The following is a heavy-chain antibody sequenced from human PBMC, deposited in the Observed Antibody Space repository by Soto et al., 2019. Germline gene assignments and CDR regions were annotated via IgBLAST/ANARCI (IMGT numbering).Heavy chain of an antibody. CDR3: AKDMGSSWYHKYAFDI. J-gene: IGHJ3*02. CDR2: ISWNSGSI. D-gene: IGHD6-13*01. CDR1: GFTFDDYA. V-gene: IGHV3-9*01. Sequence: PGGSLRLSCAASGFTFDDYAMHWVRQAPGKGLEWVSGISWNSGSIGYAVSVKGRFTISRDNAKDSLYLQMNSLRAEDTALYYCAKDMGSSWYHKYAFDIWGQGTMVTVSS.